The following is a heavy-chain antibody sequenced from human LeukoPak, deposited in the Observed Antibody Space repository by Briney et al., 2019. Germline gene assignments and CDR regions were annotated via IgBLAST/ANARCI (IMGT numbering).Heavy chain of an antibody. D-gene: IGHD1-14*01. V-gene: IGHV3-30*19. CDR3: ARASVTTTWHHLGY. CDR1: GFTFSRYG. CDR2: ISNDGSKK. Sequence: PGRSLRLSCTASGFTFSRYGMHWVRQAPGKGLEWVAVISNDGSKKYYTDSVKGRFTISREDLKNTLYLQMNSLRVEDMAVYYCARASVTTTWHHLGYWGQGALVTVSS. J-gene: IGHJ4*02.